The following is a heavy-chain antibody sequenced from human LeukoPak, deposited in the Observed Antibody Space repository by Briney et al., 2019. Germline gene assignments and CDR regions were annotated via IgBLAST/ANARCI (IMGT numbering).Heavy chain of an antibody. CDR3: ARRNWNYWYFDL. CDR2: IYSSGST. D-gene: IGHD1-20*01. Sequence: PSETLSLTCTGSGGSISNYYWSWIRQPAGKGLEWIGRIYSSGSTNYNPSLNSRVTMSVDTSTNRFSLKLSSVTAADTAVYYCARRNWNYWYFDLWGRGTLVTVSS. CDR1: GGSISNYY. J-gene: IGHJ2*01. V-gene: IGHV4-4*07.